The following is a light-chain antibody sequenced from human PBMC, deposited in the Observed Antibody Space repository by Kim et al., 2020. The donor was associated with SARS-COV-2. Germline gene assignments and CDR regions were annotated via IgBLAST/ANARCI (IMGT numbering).Light chain of an antibody. Sequence: ASVKLTCTLSSGHSSYVIAWHQQQPGKGPRYLMKLNSDGSHSKGDGIPDRFSGSSSGAERYLTISSLQSEDEADYYCQTWGTGIVVFGGGTQLTVL. J-gene: IGLJ2*01. CDR2: LNSDGSH. V-gene: IGLV4-69*01. CDR3: QTWGTGIVV. CDR1: SGHSSYV.